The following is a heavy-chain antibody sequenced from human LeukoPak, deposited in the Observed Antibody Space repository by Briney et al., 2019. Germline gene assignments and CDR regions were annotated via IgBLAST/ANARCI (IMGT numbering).Heavy chain of an antibody. D-gene: IGHD2-15*01. J-gene: IGHJ4*02. V-gene: IGHV1-69*05. CDR3: ARSGGEMASRFDY. CDR2: IIPIFGTA. Sequence: EASVKVSCKASGGTFSSYAISWVRQAPGQGLEWMGRIIPIFGTANYAQKFQGRVTITTDESTSTAYMELSSLRSEDTAVYYCARSGGEMASRFDYWGQGTLVTVSS. CDR1: GGTFSSYA.